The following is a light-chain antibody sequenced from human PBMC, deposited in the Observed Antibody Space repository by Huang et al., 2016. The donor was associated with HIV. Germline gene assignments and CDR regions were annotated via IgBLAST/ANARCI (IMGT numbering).Light chain of an antibody. CDR3: QQYYTTLWT. J-gene: IGKJ1*01. V-gene: IGKV4-1*01. CDR2: WAS. CDR1: QSVLLASNNKNY. Sequence: DIVMTQSPDSLAVSLGERATINCKSSQSVLLASNNKNYLAWFQQKPGQPPKLLIYWASTRESVVPDRFSGGGSGTDFTLTIRSLQAEDVAVYYCQQYYTTLWTFGQGTKVEI.